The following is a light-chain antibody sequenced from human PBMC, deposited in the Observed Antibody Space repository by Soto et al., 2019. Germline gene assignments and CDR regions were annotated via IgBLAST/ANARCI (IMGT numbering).Light chain of an antibody. CDR1: QSVSSY. Sequence: EIVLTQSPSSLSLSPGERATLSCRASQSVSSYLLWYQQKPGQAPRLLIYDASNRASGTPARFSGSGSETDFTLTISSLEPEDFAVYYCPHRMKWPLTFGQVTRQEI. CDR2: DAS. CDR3: PHRMKWPLT. V-gene: IGKV3-11*01. J-gene: IGKJ5*01.